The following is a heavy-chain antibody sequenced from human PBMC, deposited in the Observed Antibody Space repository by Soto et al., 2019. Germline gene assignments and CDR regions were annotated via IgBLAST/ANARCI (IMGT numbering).Heavy chain of an antibody. Sequence: SETLSLTCAVSGGSISSGGYSWSWIRQPPGKGLEWIGYIYHSGSTYYNPSLKSRVTISVDRSKNQFSLKLSSVTAADAAVYYCAREGYSGYDSPGYFDYWGQGTLVTVSS. J-gene: IGHJ4*02. D-gene: IGHD5-12*01. V-gene: IGHV4-30-2*01. CDR1: GGSISSGGYS. CDR3: AREGYSGYDSPGYFDY. CDR2: IYHSGST.